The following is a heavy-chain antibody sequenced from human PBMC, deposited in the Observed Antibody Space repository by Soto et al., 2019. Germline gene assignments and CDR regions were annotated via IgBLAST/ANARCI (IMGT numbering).Heavy chain of an antibody. CDR3: AGQTFTIAAASFGRSNWFDP. V-gene: IGHV4-39*01. Sequence: SETLSLTCTISGGSISSPSHYWGWVRQPPGKGLEWIGSIFYTGRTYYTPSLKSRVSISVDTSKNQFSLNLSSVTAADTAVYFCAGQTFTIAAASFGRSNWFDPWGQGTLVTVSS. D-gene: IGHD6-25*01. CDR2: IFYTGRT. CDR1: GGSISSPSHY. J-gene: IGHJ5*02.